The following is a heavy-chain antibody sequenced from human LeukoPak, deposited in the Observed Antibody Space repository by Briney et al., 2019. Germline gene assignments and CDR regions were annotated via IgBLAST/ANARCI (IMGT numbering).Heavy chain of an antibody. CDR1: GGSISSSVYY. J-gene: IGHJ4*02. Sequence: SETLSLTCTVSGGSISSSVYYWGWIRQPPGKGLEWIGSIYYSGSTYYNPSLKSRVTISIDTSKTQFSLKLSSVTATDTAVYYCARQTGSGLFILPGGQGTLVTVSS. CDR2: IYYSGST. CDR3: ARQTGSGLFILP. D-gene: IGHD3/OR15-3a*01. V-gene: IGHV4-39*07.